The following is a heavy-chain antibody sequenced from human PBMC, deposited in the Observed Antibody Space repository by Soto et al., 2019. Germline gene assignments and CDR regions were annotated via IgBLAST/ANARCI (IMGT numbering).Heavy chain of an antibody. CDR3: VRPRPSGENYGMDV. D-gene: IGHD3-16*01. CDR2: LYTEGTT. V-gene: IGHV3-53*01. J-gene: IGHJ6*02. CDR1: GLTVSHNY. Sequence: GGSLRLSCVASGLTVSHNYMAWVRQAPEMGLEWVSILYTEGTTYYADSVKGRFTISRDSSKNTLFLQMDSLRAEDTAVYYCVRPRPSGENYGMDVWGQGTAVTVSS.